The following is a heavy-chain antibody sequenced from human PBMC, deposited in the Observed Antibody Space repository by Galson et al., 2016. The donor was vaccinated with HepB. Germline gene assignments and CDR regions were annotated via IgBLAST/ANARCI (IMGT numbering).Heavy chain of an antibody. CDR2: IYYSGSP. V-gene: IGHV4-59*01. CDR1: GASISSYY. J-gene: IGHJ4*02. D-gene: IGHD1-7*01. Sequence: SETLSLTCTVSGASISSYYWSWIRQPPGKGLEWIGYIYYSGSPNYNPSLKSRVTMSLDTSKNQLSLRLSSVTAADTAVYYCARASRWNYIRGFDYWGQGTQVTVSS. CDR3: ARASRWNYIRGFDY.